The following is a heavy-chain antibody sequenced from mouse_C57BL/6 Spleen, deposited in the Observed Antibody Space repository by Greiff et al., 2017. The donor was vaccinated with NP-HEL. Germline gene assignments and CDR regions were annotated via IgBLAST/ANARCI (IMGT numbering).Heavy chain of an antibody. CDR1: GYTFTDYY. Sequence: EVQLQQSGPELVKPGASVKLSCKASGYTFTDYYMNWVKQSHVQSLEWIGDINPYNSGTRYIQKFKSKATLTVYTSSRTAYMRLSRLTSEDSAVYYWERGLTDDFDYWGQGTTLTVSS. D-gene: IGHD4-1*01. J-gene: IGHJ2*01. CDR2: INPYNSGT. V-gene: IGHV1-26*01. CDR3: ERGLTDDFDY.